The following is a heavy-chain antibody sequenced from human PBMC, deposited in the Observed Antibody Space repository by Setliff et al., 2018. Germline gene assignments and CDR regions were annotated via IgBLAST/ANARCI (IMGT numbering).Heavy chain of an antibody. D-gene: IGHD2-2*01. V-gene: IGHV4-39*06. Sequence: PSETLSLTCTVSGGSISSSSYYWGWIRQPPGKGLEWIGEINHSGSTNYNPSLKSRVTISVDTSKNQFTLNLSSVTAADTAVYYCARAGYELGQYNWFDPWGQGTLVTVSS. CDR1: GGSISSSSYY. J-gene: IGHJ5*02. CDR2: INHSGST. CDR3: ARAGYELGQYNWFDP.